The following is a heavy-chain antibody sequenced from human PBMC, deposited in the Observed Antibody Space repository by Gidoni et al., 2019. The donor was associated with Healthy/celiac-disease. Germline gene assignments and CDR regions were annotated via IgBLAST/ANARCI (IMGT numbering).Heavy chain of an antibody. D-gene: IGHD3-16*01. J-gene: IGHJ6*02. V-gene: IGHV3-21*01. CDR1: GFTFSSYS. Sequence: EVQLVESGGGLVKPGGSLRLSCAASGFTFSSYSMNWVRQAPGKGLEWVSSMSSSSSYIYYADSVKGRFTISRDNAKNSLYLQMNSLRAEDTAVYYCARDWFGPLDVWGQGTTVTVSS. CDR2: MSSSSSYI. CDR3: ARDWFGPLDV.